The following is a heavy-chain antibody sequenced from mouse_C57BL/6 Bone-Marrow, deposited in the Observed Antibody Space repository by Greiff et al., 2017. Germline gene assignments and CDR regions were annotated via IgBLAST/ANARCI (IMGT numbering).Heavy chain of an antibody. V-gene: IGHV1-54*01. CDR3: ARNPFYYGSSLYWYFDV. Sequence: VKLVESGAELVRPGTSVKVSCKASGYAFTNYLIEWVKQRPGQGLEWIGVITPGSGGTNYTAKFKGKATLTADKSSSTAYMQLSSLTSEDSAVYYCARNPFYYGSSLYWYFDVWGTGTTVTVSS. CDR2: ITPGSGGT. J-gene: IGHJ1*03. CDR1: GYAFTNYL. D-gene: IGHD1-1*01.